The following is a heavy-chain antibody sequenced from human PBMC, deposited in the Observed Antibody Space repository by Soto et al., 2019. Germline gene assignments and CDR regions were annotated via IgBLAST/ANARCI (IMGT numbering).Heavy chain of an antibody. D-gene: IGHD6-13*01. CDR2: ISSNGGST. Sequence: GGSLRLSCAASGFTFSSYAMHWVRQAPGKGLEYVSAISSNGGSTYYADSVKGRFTISRDNSKSTLYLQMSSLRAEDTAVYYCVNVAAAAEGYYFDYWGQGPLVTVSS. J-gene: IGHJ4*02. V-gene: IGHV3-64D*06. CDR3: VNVAAAAEGYYFDY. CDR1: GFTFSSYA.